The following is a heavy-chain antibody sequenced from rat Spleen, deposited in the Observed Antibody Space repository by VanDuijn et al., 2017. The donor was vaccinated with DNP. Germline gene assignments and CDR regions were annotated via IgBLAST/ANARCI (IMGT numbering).Heavy chain of an antibody. CDR3: ARRGQLRRYFDY. CDR2: ISYDGGST. V-gene: IGHV5-22*01. D-gene: IGHD1-11*01. J-gene: IGHJ2*01. Sequence: EVQLVESGGGLVQPGRSLKLSCAASGFTFSDYYMAWVRQAPTKGLEWVAYISYDGGSTYYGDSVKGRFTISRDNAKSTLYLQMNSLRSEDMATYYCARRGQLRRYFDYWGQGVMVPVSS. CDR1: GFTFSDYY.